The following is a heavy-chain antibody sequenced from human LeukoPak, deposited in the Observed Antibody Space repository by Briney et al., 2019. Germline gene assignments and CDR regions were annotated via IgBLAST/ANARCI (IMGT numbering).Heavy chain of an antibody. V-gene: IGHV1-58*01. CDR2: IVVGSGNT. Sequence: SVKVSCKASGFTFTSSAVQWVRQARGQRLEWIGWIVVGSGNTNYAQKFQERVTTTRDMSTSAAYMELSSLRSEDTAVYYCAAWYGGNSVHFDYWGQGTLVTVSS. J-gene: IGHJ4*02. CDR3: AAWYGGNSVHFDY. D-gene: IGHD4-23*01. CDR1: GFTFTSSA.